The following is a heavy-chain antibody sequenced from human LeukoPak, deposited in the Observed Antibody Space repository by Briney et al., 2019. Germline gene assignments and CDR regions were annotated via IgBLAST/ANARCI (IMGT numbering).Heavy chain of an antibody. CDR2: IYYSGST. CDR3: GXGXXXXGEXXXXY. J-gene: IGHJ4*02. Sequence: GGSIXSYYWSWIRQPPGKGLEWIGYIYYSGSTNYXPSLTRRVTISVDTSKNQFSLTLSSVTAADTAVYYCGXGXXXXGEXXXXYWGQGXLXTVSS. V-gene: IGHV4-59*01. CDR1: GGSIXSYY.